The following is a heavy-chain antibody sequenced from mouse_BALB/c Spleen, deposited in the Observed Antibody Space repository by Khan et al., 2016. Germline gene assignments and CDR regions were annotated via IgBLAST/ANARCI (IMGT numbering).Heavy chain of an antibody. CDR2: IYPYNGGT. CDR1: GYTFTDYN. Sequence: VQLQQSGPELVKPGASVKISCKASGYTFTDYNMHWVKQSHGKSLEWIGYIYPYNGGTGYNQKFKSKATLTVDNSSSTAYRELRSLTSEDTAVYYGARSYGNDEGFAYWGQGTLVTVSA. J-gene: IGHJ3*01. CDR3: ARSYGNDEGFAY. D-gene: IGHD2-2*01. V-gene: IGHV1S29*02.